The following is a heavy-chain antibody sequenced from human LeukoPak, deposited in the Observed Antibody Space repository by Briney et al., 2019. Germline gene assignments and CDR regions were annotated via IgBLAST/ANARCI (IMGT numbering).Heavy chain of an antibody. D-gene: IGHD3-9*01. V-gene: IGHV4-59*01. CDR1: GGSISSYY. Sequence: SETLSLTCTVSGGSISSYYWSWIRQPPGKGLEWIGYIYYSGSTNYNPSLKSRVTLSVDTAQKQIFLKLRSVTAADRAIYYCANYDVLTGLSNWGQGTLVTVSS. J-gene: IGHJ4*02. CDR3: ANYDVLTGLSN. CDR2: IYYSGST.